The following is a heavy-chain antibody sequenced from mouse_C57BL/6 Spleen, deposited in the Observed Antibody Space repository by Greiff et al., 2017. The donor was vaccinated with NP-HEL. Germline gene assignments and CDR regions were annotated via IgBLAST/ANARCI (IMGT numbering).Heavy chain of an antibody. D-gene: IGHD2-1*01. Sequence: DVMLVESGGGLVQPGGSLKLSCAASGFTFSDYGMAWVRQAPRKGPEWVAFISNLAYSIYYADTVTGRFTISRENAKNTLYLEMSSLRSEDTAMYYCARQDYGNYYWYFDVWGTGTTVTVSA. CDR3: ARQDYGNYYWYFDV. V-gene: IGHV5-15*01. CDR2: ISNLAYSI. CDR1: GFTFSDYG. J-gene: IGHJ1*03.